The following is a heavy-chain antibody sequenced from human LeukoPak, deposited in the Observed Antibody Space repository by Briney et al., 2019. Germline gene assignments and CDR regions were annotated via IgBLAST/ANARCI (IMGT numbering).Heavy chain of an antibody. CDR1: GFIFYNYT. V-gene: IGHV3-23*01. CDR3: ARDETPSGT. Sequence: GGTLRLSCAASGFIFYNYTLSWVRQTPGKGLEWVSAISGSGRNTYYADSVKGRFTISRDNSRSTVDLQMNSLRVEDTGIYYCARDETPSGTWGQGTMVIVSS. CDR2: ISGSGRNT. J-gene: IGHJ3*01. D-gene: IGHD4-23*01.